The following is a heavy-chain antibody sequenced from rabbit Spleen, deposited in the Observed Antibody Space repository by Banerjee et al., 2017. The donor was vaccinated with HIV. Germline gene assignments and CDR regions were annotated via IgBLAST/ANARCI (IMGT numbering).Heavy chain of an antibody. V-gene: IGHV1S45*01. D-gene: IGHD8-1*01. CDR1: GFSFSRSYD. J-gene: IGHJ6*01. CDR2: IDSGSGGFT. CDR3: ARDTGSSFSSYGMDL. Sequence: QEQLVESGGGLVKPGASPTLTCKASGFSFSRSYDMCWVRQAPGKGLEWIACIDSGSGGFTYFASWAKGRFTISKTSSTTVTLQMTSLTVADTATYFCARDTGSSFSSYGMDLWGPGTLVTVS.